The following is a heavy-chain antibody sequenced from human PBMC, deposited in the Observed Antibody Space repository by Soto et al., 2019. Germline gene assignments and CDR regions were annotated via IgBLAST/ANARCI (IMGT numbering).Heavy chain of an antibody. D-gene: IGHD3-16*01. Sequence: PSETLSLTCTVTGGTISGYYWTWIRQPPGKGLEWIGYIYYSGETNSNPSLKSRVTMSVDTPKNQSSLRLNSVTAADSAVYYCARGHMGWFDPWGLGTLVTVSS. J-gene: IGHJ5*02. CDR3: ARGHMGWFDP. CDR1: GGTISGYY. CDR2: IYYSGET. V-gene: IGHV4-59*01.